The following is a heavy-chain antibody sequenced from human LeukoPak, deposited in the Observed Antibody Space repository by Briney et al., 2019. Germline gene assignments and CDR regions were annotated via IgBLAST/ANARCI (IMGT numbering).Heavy chain of an antibody. CDR1: GGTFSSYA. CDR3: ASLTNYYDSSGYHLDY. V-gene: IGHV1-69*06. Sequence: SVKVSCKASGGTFSSYAISWVRQAPGQGLEWMGGIIPIFGTANYAQKFQGRVTITADKSTSTAYMELSSLRSEDTAVYYCASLTNYYDSSGYHLDYWGQGTLVTVSS. CDR2: IIPIFGTA. J-gene: IGHJ4*02. D-gene: IGHD3-22*01.